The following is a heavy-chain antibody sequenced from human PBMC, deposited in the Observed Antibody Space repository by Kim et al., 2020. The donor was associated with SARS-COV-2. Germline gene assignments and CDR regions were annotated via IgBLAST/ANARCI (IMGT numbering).Heavy chain of an antibody. CDR3: ARADILTGNGMDV. J-gene: IGHJ6*02. D-gene: IGHD3-9*01. Sequence: GYAQKFPGGVTMTRNTPISTAYMELSSLRSEDTAVYYCARADILTGNGMDVWGQGTTVTVSS. V-gene: IGHV1-8*01.